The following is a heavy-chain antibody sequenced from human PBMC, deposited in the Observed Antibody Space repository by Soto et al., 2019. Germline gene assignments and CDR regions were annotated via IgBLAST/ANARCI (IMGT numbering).Heavy chain of an antibody. V-gene: IGHV4-30-4*01. Sequence: SETLSLTCTVSGGSISSGDYYWSWIRQPPGKGLEWIGYIYYSGSTYYNPSLKSRVTISVDTSKNQFSLKLSSVTAADTAVYYCARTSGSPRWDAFDIWGQGTMVTVSS. CDR2: IYYSGST. J-gene: IGHJ3*02. CDR1: GGSISSGDYY. D-gene: IGHD3-3*01. CDR3: ARTSGSPRWDAFDI.